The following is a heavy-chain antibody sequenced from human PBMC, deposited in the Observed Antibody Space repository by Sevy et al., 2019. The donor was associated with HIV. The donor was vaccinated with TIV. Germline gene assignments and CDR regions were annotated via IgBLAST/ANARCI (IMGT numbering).Heavy chain of an antibody. Sequence: GGSLRLSCAASGFSVSSHAMHWVRQAPGKGLEWVALLSYDGSTQYYADSVKGRFSISRGNSKNILYLQMNSLRPADTALYYCTRDVGYSVGWYPSNYWGQGTLVTVSS. CDR2: LSYDGSTQ. V-gene: IGHV3-30*04. J-gene: IGHJ4*02. CDR3: TRDVGYSVGWYPSNY. D-gene: IGHD6-19*01. CDR1: GFSVSSHA.